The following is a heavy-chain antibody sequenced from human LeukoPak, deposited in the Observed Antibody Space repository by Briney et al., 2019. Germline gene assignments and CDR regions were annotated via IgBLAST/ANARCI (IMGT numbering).Heavy chain of an antibody. CDR2: IKSKSDGETK. CDR3: TTDDEFQHWA. Sequence: PGGSLRLSCVVSGVTFSNAWLNWVRQAPGKGLEWVGRIKSKSDGETKEYAAPVKGRFTFSRDDSQNMVYLQMNSLKTEDTAVYYCTTDDEFQHWAWGQGTLVTVSS. J-gene: IGHJ5*02. CDR1: GVTFSNAW. D-gene: IGHD3-3*02. V-gene: IGHV3-15*01.